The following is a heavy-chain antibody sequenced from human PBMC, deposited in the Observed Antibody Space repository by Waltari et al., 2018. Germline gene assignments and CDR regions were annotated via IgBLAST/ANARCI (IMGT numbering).Heavy chain of an antibody. J-gene: IGHJ4*02. D-gene: IGHD5-18*01. CDR2: ISYDGSNK. Sequence: QVQLVESGGGVVQPGRSLRLSCAASGFTFSSYAMHWVRQAPGKGLEWVAGISYDGSNKYYADSVKGRFTISRDNSKNTLYLQMNSLRAEDTAVYYCARGGVDTATPLDYWGQGTLVTVSS. CDR3: ARGGVDTATPLDY. V-gene: IGHV3-30*01. CDR1: GFTFSSYA.